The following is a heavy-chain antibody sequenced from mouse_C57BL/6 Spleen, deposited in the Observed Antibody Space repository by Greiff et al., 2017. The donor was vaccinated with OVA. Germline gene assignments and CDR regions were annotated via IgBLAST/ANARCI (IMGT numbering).Heavy chain of an antibody. CDR2: ISDGGSYT. Sequence: EVMLVESGGGLVKPGGSLKLSCAASGFTFSSYAMSWVRQTPEKRLEWVATISDGGSYTYYPDNVKGRFTISRDNAKNNLYLQMSHLKSEDTAMYYCARDPYYYGSSHWYFDVWGTGTTVTGSS. V-gene: IGHV5-4*01. CDR3: ARDPYYYGSSHWYFDV. D-gene: IGHD1-1*01. CDR1: GFTFSSYA. J-gene: IGHJ1*03.